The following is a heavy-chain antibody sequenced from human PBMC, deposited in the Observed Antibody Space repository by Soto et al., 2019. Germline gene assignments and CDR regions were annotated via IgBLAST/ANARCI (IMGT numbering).Heavy chain of an antibody. D-gene: IGHD5-18*01. V-gene: IGHV3-74*03. CDR1: GFMFSDYW. CDR2: IKNDGTGT. CDR3: VRGDGDYHDGNGYLGRH. Sequence: EVQLVESGGGLIQPGGSLTLSCAASGFMFSDYWMHWVRQAPGKGLDWVSRIKNDGTGTMYADSVKGRLSIPRDNAKITLYLQMNSLRVEDTAVYYCVRGDGDYHDGNGYLGRHWGQGTLVTVSS. J-gene: IGHJ4*02.